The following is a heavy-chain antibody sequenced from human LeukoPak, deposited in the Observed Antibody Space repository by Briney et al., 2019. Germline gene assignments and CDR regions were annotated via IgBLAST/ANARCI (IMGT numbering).Heavy chain of an antibody. CDR1: GFTFSSYS. Sequence: GGSLRLSCAASGFTFSSYSMNWVRQAPGKGLEWVATVSGSGDRMYHADSVKGRFTVSRDNSKNTIYLQMNSLRAEDTALYYCAKAAAAPGFDFWGQGTLVTVSS. V-gene: IGHV3-23*01. CDR2: VSGSGDRM. CDR3: AKAAAAPGFDF. D-gene: IGHD6-13*01. J-gene: IGHJ4*02.